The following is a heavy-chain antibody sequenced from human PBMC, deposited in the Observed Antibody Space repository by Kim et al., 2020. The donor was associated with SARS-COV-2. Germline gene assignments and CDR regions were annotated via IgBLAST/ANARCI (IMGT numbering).Heavy chain of an antibody. CDR3: VRAALMIILGNGDNRFDP. J-gene: IGHJ5*02. CDR2: INPNNGDT. D-gene: IGHD3-16*01. CDR1: GYTFTGYC. Sequence: ASVKVSCKASGYTFTGYCMHWVRQAPGQGLEWIGRINPNNGDTIYAQKFQGRVTMTRDTSISTAYMELSSLRSDDTAVYYCVRAALMIILGNGDNRFDPWGQGTLVTVSS. V-gene: IGHV1-2*06.